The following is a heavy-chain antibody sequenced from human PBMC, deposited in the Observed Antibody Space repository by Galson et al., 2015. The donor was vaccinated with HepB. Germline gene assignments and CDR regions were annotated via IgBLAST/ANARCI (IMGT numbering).Heavy chain of an antibody. V-gene: IGHV3-33*05. Sequence: SLRLSCAASGFIFSNYNMHWVRQAPGKGLEWVALISYDGSNQYYTDSIKGRFTISRDNSKNTLYLQMNSLRAEDTAVYFCARDNYGPDFWGQGTLVTVSS. CDR1: GFIFSNYN. J-gene: IGHJ4*02. CDR3: ARDNYGPDF. CDR2: ISYDGSNQ. D-gene: IGHD5-24*01.